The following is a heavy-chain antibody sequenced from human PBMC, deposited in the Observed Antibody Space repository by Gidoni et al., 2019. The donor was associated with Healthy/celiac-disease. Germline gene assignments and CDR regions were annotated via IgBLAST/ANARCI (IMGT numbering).Heavy chain of an antibody. CDR3: ARAVTIAVSYWFDP. CDR1: GGSISSGSYY. J-gene: IGHJ5*02. Sequence: QVQLQESGPGLVKPSQTLSLTCTVSGGSISSGSYYWSWIRQPAGKGLEWIGRIYTSGSTNYNPSLKSRVTISVDTSKNQFSLKLSSVTAADTAVYYCARAVTIAVSYWFDPWGQGTLVTVSS. D-gene: IGHD2-15*01. V-gene: IGHV4-61*02. CDR2: IYTSGST.